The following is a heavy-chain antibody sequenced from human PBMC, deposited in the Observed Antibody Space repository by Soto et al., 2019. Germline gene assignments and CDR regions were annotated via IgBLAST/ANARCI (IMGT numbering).Heavy chain of an antibody. CDR1: GGSISSSSYY. D-gene: IGHD5-18*01. CDR2: IYYSGST. V-gene: IGHV4-39*01. CDR3: ARRYFDTAMAGDDAFDI. J-gene: IGHJ3*02. Sequence: PSETLSLTCTVSGGSISSSSYYWGWIRQPPGKGLEWIGSIYYSGSTYYNPSLKSRVTISVDTSKNQFSLKLSSVTAADTAVYYCARRYFDTAMAGDDAFDIWGQGTMVT.